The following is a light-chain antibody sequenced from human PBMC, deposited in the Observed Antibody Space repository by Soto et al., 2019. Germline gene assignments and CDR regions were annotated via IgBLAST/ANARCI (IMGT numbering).Light chain of an antibody. V-gene: IGKV1-5*03. J-gene: IGKJ1*01. Sequence: DVQMTQSPSTLSASVGDRVTITCRASQSVNTWLAWFQQKPGKAPKVLIYRASNLEIGVPSRFSGSGSGTEFMLTISSLQPDDFATYYCQQYSGYPWTFGQGTKVEIK. CDR2: RAS. CDR3: QQYSGYPWT. CDR1: QSVNTW.